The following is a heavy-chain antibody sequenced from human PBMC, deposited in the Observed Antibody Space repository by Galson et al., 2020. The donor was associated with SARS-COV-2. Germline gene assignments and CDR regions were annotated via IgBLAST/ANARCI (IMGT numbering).Heavy chain of an antibody. J-gene: IGHJ4*02. Sequence: GESLKISCAASGFTFSSYGMHWVRQAPGKGLEWVANIKEDGSEKYYVDSVKGRFTISRDNAKNSLYLEMNSLTAEDTAVYYCAVDGYWGQGTLVSVSS. V-gene: IGHV3-7*01. D-gene: IGHD6-19*01. CDR1: GFTFSSYG. CDR3: AVDGY. CDR2: IKEDGSEK.